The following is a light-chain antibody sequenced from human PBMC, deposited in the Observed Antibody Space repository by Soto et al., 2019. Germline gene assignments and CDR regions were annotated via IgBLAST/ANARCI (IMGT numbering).Light chain of an antibody. CDR3: TSFAPGRIYV. CDR2: EVD. CDR1: TSDVAYYDL. J-gene: IGLJ1*01. V-gene: IGLV2-14*02. Sequence: QSVLTQPASVSGCPGQSITISCAGTTSDVAYYDLVSWYQQHPGRAPKLLIYEVDKRPSGLSYRFSGSKSGNTASLTISGLQAEDEGDYYCTSFAPGRIYVFGSGTKVTVL.